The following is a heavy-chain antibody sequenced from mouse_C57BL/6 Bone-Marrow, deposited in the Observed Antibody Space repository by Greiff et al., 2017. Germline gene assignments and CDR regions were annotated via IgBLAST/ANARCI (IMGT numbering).Heavy chain of an antibody. D-gene: IGHD1-3*01. CDR2: INPCHGYT. J-gene: IGHJ4*01. CDR1: GYTFTSYT. V-gene: IGHV1-4*01. CDR3: ASIPYKGAMDY. Sequence: VQLQQSGAELARPGASVKMSCKASGYTFTSYTMHWVKQRPGQGLEWIGYINPCHGYTKYNQKFQDKATLTADKSSSTAYLQLSSLTSEDSAVYFCASIPYKGAMDYWGQGTSVTVSA.